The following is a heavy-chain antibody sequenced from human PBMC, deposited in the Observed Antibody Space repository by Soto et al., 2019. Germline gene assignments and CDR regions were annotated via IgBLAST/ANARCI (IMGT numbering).Heavy chain of an antibody. V-gene: IGHV1-69*01. CDR2: IIPMFGTV. J-gene: IGHJ5*02. D-gene: IGHD2-15*01. CDR3: ARVRPSAVVPAARNSGFDP. Sequence: QVQLVQSGAEVQKPGSSVKLSCQASGGTFRNYDISWVRQAPGQGREWIGGIIPMFGTVTYAQKDNGKITITADEPTSTAYMELTGLTYEDTAVYDGARVRPSAVVPAARNSGFDPWGQGTLVTVST. CDR1: GGTFRNYD.